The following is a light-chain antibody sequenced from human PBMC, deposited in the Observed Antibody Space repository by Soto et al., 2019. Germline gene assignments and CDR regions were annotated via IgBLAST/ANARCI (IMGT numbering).Light chain of an antibody. Sequence: DIQMTQSPSSLSASVGDRVIITCRASQGISNYLVWYQQKPGKVPKLLIYAASTLQSGVPSRCSGSGSGTYFTLTISSLPPEDVATYYCQNYNCAPWTFGQGTKVEIK. CDR3: QNYNCAPWT. CDR1: QGISNY. J-gene: IGKJ1*01. V-gene: IGKV1-27*01. CDR2: AAS.